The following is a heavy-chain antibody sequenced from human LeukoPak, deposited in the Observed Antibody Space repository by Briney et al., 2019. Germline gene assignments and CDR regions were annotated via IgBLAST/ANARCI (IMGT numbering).Heavy chain of an antibody. J-gene: IGHJ4*02. V-gene: IGHV3-23*01. CDR2: ISGSGSST. D-gene: IGHD3-22*01. Sequence: GGSLRLSCAASGFTFSSDAMTWVRQAPGKGLEWVSTISGSGSSTYYADSVKGRFTISRDNSKNTLYLQMNSLRVEDTAVYYCAKEGYYDSSGYYAYWGQGTLVTVSS. CDR1: GFTFSSDA. CDR3: AKEGYYDSSGYYAY.